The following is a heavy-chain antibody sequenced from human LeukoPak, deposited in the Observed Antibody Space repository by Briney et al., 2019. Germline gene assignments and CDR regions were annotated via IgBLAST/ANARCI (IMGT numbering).Heavy chain of an antibody. Sequence: SETLSLTCTVSGGSISSYYWSWIRQPPGKGLEWLGSIHYDGSTFDNPSLKSRVTMSVDTSRNHFSLKMTSVTAADTAVYYCARDNRSLLDSWGQGILVTVSS. D-gene: IGHD3-16*02. J-gene: IGHJ4*02. CDR2: IHYDGST. CDR3: ARDNRSLLDS. V-gene: IGHV4-39*07. CDR1: GGSISSYY.